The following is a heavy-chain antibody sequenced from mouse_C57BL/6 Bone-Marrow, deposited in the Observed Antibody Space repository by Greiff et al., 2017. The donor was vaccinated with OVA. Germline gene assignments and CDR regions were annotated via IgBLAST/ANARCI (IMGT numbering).Heavy chain of an antibody. J-gene: IGHJ1*03. CDR2: IYPSDSET. D-gene: IGHD1-1*01. CDR3: ARDYCGSSYWYFDV. CDR1: GYTFTSYW. V-gene: IGHV1-61*01. Sequence: QVQLQQPGAELVRPGSSVKLSCKASGYTFTSYWMDWVKQRPGQGLEWIGNIYPSDSETHYNQKFKDKATLTVDKSSSTAYLQLSSLTSEDSAVYYCARDYCGSSYWYFDVWGTGTTVTVSS.